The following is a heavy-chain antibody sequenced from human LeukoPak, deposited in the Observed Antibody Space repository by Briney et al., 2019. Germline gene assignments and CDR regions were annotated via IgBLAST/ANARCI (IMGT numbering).Heavy chain of an antibody. Sequence: PGGSLRLSCAASGFTFSSYAMSWVRQAPGKGLEWVSAISGSGGSTYYADSVKGRFTISRDNSKNTLYLQMSSLRAEDTAVYYCAKVLSSGWFIDYFDYWGQGTLVTVSS. CDR2: ISGSGGST. V-gene: IGHV3-23*01. D-gene: IGHD6-19*01. CDR3: AKVLSSGWFIDYFDY. CDR1: GFTFSSYA. J-gene: IGHJ4*02.